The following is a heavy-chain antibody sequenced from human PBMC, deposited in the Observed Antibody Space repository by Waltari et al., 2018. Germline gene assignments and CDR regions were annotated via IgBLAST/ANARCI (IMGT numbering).Heavy chain of an antibody. V-gene: IGHV4-39*07. CDR3: VRGYPDIVATISDY. D-gene: IGHD5-12*01. CDR2: FYKSGTT. CDR1: RSSIRNNNYY. Sequence: QLQLQESGPGLVKPSETLSLTCQVSRSSIRNNNYYWGWVRQPPGKGLEWIGSFYKSGTTYYNPSLKSRVTISVDTSNNQFSLKLNSVTAADTAMYYCVRGYPDIVATISDYWGQGTLVIVSS. J-gene: IGHJ4*02.